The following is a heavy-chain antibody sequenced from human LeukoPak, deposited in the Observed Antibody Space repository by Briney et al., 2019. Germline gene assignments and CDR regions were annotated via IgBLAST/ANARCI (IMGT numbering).Heavy chain of an antibody. CDR3: ARDSGYDCFDY. CDR1: GFTFSGSW. J-gene: IGHJ4*02. V-gene: IGHV3-7*03. Sequence: GGSLGLSCAASGFTFSGSWMAWVRQAPGKGLEWVANMNQDGSEKNYVDSVKGRFTISRDNAKNSLYLQMNSLRAEDTAVYYCARDSGYDCFDYWGQGTLVTVSS. CDR2: MNQDGSEK. D-gene: IGHD5-12*01.